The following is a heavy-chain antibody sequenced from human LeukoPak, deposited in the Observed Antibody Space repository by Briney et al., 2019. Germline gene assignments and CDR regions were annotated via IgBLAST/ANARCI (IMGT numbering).Heavy chain of an antibody. CDR3: ARDLAMVRGARYRPYNWFDP. CDR2: IIPTFGTA. J-gene: IGHJ5*02. V-gene: IGHV1-69*13. CDR1: RGAFSSYA. D-gene: IGHD3-10*01. Sequence: ASVKVSCKASRGAFSSYALIWVRQAPGQGLEWMGGIIPTFGTAAYAQKFQGRVTISADESTSTAYMELSSLTSEDTAVYYCARDLAMVRGARYRPYNWFDPWGQGTLVTVSS.